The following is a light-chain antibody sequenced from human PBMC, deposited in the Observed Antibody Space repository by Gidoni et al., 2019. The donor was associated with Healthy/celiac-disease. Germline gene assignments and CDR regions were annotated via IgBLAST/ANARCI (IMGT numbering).Light chain of an antibody. J-gene: IGKJ1*01. Sequence: DNQMTQSPSTLSATVGDRVTITCRASKSISSWLAWYQQKPGQAPKLLIDKASSLESGVPSRFSGSGSGTEFTLTISSLQPDDVATYYCQQYNSFLTFGQGTKVEIK. CDR3: QQYNSFLT. CDR1: KSISSW. CDR2: KAS. V-gene: IGKV1-5*03.